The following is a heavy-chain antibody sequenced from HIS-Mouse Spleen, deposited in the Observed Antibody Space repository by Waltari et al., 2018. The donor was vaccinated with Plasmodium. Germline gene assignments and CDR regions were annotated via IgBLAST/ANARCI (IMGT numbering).Heavy chain of an antibody. D-gene: IGHD6-13*01. CDR2: IYYSGRT. V-gene: IGHV4-39*07. Sequence: QLQLQESGPGLVKPSETLSLTCTVSGGSISSSSYYWGWIRQPPGKGLEWIESIYYSGRTSHSPSIKRRVTISVDTTTNQFTLKLSSVTAADTAVYYCARDGRLGAAAGTFFDYWGQGTLVTVSS. CDR3: ARDGRLGAAAGTFFDY. CDR1: GGSISSSSYY. J-gene: IGHJ4*02.